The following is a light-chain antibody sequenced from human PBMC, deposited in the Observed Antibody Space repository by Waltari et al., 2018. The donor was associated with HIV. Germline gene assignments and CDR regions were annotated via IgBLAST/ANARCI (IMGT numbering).Light chain of an antibody. J-gene: IGKJ2*01. CDR3: QQYGSSPYT. Sequence: EIVLTQSPDTLSLSQGERAALSCRASQSVSSNYLAWYQQKTGQAPRLLIYGASSRATGIPDSFSGSGSGTDFTLTISRLEPEDFAVYYCQQYGSSPYTFGQGTKLEIK. V-gene: IGKV3-20*01. CDR1: QSVSSNY. CDR2: GAS.